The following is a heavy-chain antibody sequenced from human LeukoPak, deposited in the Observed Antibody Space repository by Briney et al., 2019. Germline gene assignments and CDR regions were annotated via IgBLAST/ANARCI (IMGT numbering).Heavy chain of an antibody. Sequence: SETLSLTCTVSGGSISSSSYYWGWIRQPPGKGLEWIGSIYYSGSTYYNPSLKSRVTISVDTSKNQFSLKLSSVTAADTAVYYCARLPHVVVPAANCWGQGTLVTVSS. CDR3: ARLPHVVVPAANC. D-gene: IGHD2-2*01. V-gene: IGHV4-39*01. CDR2: IYYSGST. J-gene: IGHJ4*02. CDR1: GGSISSSSYY.